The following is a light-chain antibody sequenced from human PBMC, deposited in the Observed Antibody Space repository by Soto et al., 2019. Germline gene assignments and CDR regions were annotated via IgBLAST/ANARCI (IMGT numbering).Light chain of an antibody. CDR1: QGVRSY. CDR3: QQLNDYPIT. Sequence: IQLTQSPSSLSASVGDSVTITCRASQGVRSYLAWYQQKPGKAPKVLIYAAATLQSGVPSRFSGSGSGTAFTLTISRLQPEDFATYYCQQLNDYPITFGQGTRLEI. CDR2: AAA. V-gene: IGKV1-9*01. J-gene: IGKJ5*01.